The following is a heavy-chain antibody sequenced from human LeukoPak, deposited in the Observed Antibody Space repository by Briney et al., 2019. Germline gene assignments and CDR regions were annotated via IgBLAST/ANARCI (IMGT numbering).Heavy chain of an antibody. V-gene: IGHV3-43*01. D-gene: IGHD5-24*01. CDR2: ISWDGGST. CDR1: GFTFDDYT. Sequence: GGSLRLSCAASGFTFDDYTMHWVRQAPGKGLEWVSLISWDGGSTYYADSVKGRFTISRDNSKNSLYLQMNSLRTEDTALYYCAKGGTRWLQFDRLDYWGQGTLVTVSS. CDR3: AKGGTRWLQFDRLDY. J-gene: IGHJ4*02.